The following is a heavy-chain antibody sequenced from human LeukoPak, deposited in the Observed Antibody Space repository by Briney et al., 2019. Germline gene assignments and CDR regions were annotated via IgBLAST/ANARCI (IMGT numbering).Heavy chain of an antibody. CDR3: ARSITMVRGAADY. CDR2: IYYSGST. D-gene: IGHD3-10*01. V-gene: IGHV4-39*07. CDR1: GGSISSSSYY. J-gene: IGHJ4*02. Sequence: KPSETLSLTCTVSGGSISSSSYYWGWIRQPPGKGLEWIGSIYYSGSTYYNPSLKSRVTISVDTSKNQFSLKLSSVTAADTAVYYCARSITMVRGAADYWGQGTLVTVSS.